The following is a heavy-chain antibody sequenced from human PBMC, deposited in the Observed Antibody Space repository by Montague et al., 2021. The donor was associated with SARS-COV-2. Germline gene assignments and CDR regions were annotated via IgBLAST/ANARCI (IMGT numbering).Heavy chain of an antibody. CDR2: IYYSGST. CDR1: GGSISSSSYY. J-gene: IGHJ4*02. V-gene: IGHV4-39*01. CDR3: ARGVLRYFDWTSPFDY. Sequence: SETLSLTCTVSGGSISSSSYYWGWIRQPPGKGLEWIGSIYYSGSTYYNPSLKSRVTISVDTSKNQFSLKLSSVTAADTAVYYCARGVLRYFDWTSPFDYWGQGTLVTVSS. D-gene: IGHD3-9*01.